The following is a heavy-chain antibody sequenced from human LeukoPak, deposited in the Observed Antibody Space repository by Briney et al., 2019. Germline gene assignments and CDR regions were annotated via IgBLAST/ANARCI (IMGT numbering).Heavy chain of an antibody. CDR3: ARQREQYIDF. CDR2: MYYSGST. Sequence: SETLSLTCAVSGVPFSNYYWSWVRQSPRQGLEWIGTMYYSGSTYYNPSLKSRVTISVDTSKNQFFLNLSSVTAADTAVYYCARQREQYIDFWGQGTLVTVSS. D-gene: IGHD1-26*01. J-gene: IGHJ4*02. CDR1: GVPFSNYY. V-gene: IGHV4-39*01.